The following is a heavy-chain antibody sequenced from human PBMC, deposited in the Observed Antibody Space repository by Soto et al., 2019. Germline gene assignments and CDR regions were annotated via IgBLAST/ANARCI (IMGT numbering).Heavy chain of an antibody. CDR2: IYYSGST. Sequence: QLQLQESGPGLVKPSETLSLTCTVSGGSISSSSYYWGWIRQPPGKGLEWIGSIYYSGSTYYNPSLKSRVTISVDTSKSQFSLKLSSVTAADTAVYYCARHFEYSSSSCWFDPWGQGTLVTVSS. V-gene: IGHV4-39*01. CDR1: GGSISSSSYY. J-gene: IGHJ5*02. CDR3: ARHFEYSSSSCWFDP. D-gene: IGHD6-6*01.